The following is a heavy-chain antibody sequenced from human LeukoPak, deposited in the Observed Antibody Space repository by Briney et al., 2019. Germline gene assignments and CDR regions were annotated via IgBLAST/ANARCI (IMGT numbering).Heavy chain of an antibody. Sequence: ASVKVSCKASGGTFSSYAISWVRQAPGQGLEWMGGIIPIFGTANYAQKFQGRVTITADESTSTAYMELSSLRSEDTAVYYCAREVGLYCSSTSCHDAFGIWGQGTMVTVSS. CDR3: AREVGLYCSSTSCHDAFGI. CDR1: GGTFSSYA. J-gene: IGHJ3*02. D-gene: IGHD2-2*01. V-gene: IGHV1-69*13. CDR2: IIPIFGTA.